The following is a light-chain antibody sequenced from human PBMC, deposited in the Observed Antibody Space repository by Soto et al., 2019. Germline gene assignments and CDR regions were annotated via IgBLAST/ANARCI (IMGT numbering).Light chain of an antibody. CDR3: QQYETFSGT. V-gene: IGKV1-33*01. Sequence: DIQMTQSPSSLSASVGDRVTITCQASQDVSNYLNWYQQKLGKAPKLLIYDASALPRGVPSRFSGSGSGTKFTLTIASLQPDDFATYYCQQYETFSGTFGPGTKVDIK. J-gene: IGKJ1*01. CDR1: QDVSNY. CDR2: DAS.